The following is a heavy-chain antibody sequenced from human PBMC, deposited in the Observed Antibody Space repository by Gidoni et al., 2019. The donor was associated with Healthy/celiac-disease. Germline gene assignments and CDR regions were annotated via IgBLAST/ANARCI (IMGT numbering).Heavy chain of an antibody. CDR1: GGSFRGYS. V-gene: IGHV4-34*01. Sequence: QVQLQQWGAGLLKPSETLSLTCAVYGGSFRGYSWSWIRQPPGKGLEWIGEIKHSGSTNYNPSLKSRVTISVDTSKNQFSLKLSSVTAADTAVYYCARGHLMTTVTISAGGENEYGMDVWGQGTTVTVSS. J-gene: IGHJ6*02. CDR2: IKHSGST. D-gene: IGHD4-17*01. CDR3: ARGHLMTTVTISAGGENEYGMDV.